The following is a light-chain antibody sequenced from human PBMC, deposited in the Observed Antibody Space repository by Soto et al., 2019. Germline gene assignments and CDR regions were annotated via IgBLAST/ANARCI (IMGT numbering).Light chain of an antibody. CDR2: EGN. Sequence: QSALTHPASVSGSPGQSITISCTGPSGDVLSYDGVSWYQHHPDKAPKLIIYEGNKRPSGVSDRFSGPTSGHMASLTISGLQAEDEADYYCCSYAYDNGWVFGGGTQLTVL. CDR1: SGDVLSYDG. J-gene: IGLJ3*02. CDR3: CSYAYDNGWV. V-gene: IGLV2-23*01.